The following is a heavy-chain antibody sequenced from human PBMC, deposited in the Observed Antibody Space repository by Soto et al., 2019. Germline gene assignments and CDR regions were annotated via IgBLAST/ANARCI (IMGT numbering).Heavy chain of an antibody. CDR2: INPNSGGT. CDR3: ARVAEPHPPGYSSSQMGFSVWVYFDY. CDR1: GYTFTGYY. D-gene: IGHD6-13*01. J-gene: IGHJ4*02. Sequence: ASVKVSCKASGYTFTGYYMHWVRQAPGQGLEWMGWINPNSGGTNYAQKFQGWVTMTRDTSISTAYMELSRLRSDDTAVYYCARVAEPHPPGYSSSQMGFSVWVYFDYWGQGTLVTVSS. V-gene: IGHV1-2*04.